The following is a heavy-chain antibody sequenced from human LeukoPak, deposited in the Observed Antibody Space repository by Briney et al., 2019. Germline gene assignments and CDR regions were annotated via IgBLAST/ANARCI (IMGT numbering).Heavy chain of an antibody. D-gene: IGHD5-24*01. Sequence: GGSLRLSCAASGFTVSRDYMGWVRQAPEKGLEWVSLISSGGSTYYADSLKGRFTISRDNSKNTLYLQMNSLRAEDTAVYYCGRVGDGYNDNYWGQGTLVTVSS. CDR3: GRVGDGYNDNY. CDR2: ISSGGST. J-gene: IGHJ4*02. CDR1: GFTVSRDY. V-gene: IGHV3-66*01.